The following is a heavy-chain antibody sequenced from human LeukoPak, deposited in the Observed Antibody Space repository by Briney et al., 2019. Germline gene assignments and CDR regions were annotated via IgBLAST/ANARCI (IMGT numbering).Heavy chain of an antibody. D-gene: IGHD2-15*01. CDR2: MNPNSGNT. Sequence: ASVKVSYKASGYTFTSYDINWVRQATGQGLEWTGWMNPNSGNTGYAQKFQGRVTITRNTSISTAYMELSSLRSEDTAVYYCARGRCSGGSCYERRLFDYWGQGTLVTVSS. CDR3: ARGRCSGGSCYERRLFDY. J-gene: IGHJ4*02. V-gene: IGHV1-8*03. CDR1: GYTFTSYD.